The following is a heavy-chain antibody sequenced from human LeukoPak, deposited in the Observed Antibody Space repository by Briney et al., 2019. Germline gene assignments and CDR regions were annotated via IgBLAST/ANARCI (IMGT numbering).Heavy chain of an antibody. CDR2: INQSGST. CDR1: GGSFSGYY. V-gene: IGHV4-34*01. CDR3: ARRPRIYCSGGSCSNNPYYYYYMDV. D-gene: IGHD2-15*01. J-gene: IGHJ6*03. Sequence: PSETLSLTCAVYGGSFSGYYWSWIRQPPGRGLEWVGEINQSGSTNYNPSLKSRVTISVDTSKNQFSLKLSSLTAADTAVYYCARRPRIYCSGGSCSNNPYYYYYMDVWGKGTTVTISS.